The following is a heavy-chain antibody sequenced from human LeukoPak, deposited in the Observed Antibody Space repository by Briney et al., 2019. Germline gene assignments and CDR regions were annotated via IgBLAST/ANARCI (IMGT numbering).Heavy chain of an antibody. Sequence: GGSLRPSCAASGFTFSNAWMNWVRQAPGKGLEWVGRVKSKADGGTTEYAAPVKGRFTISRDDSKNTLYLQMNSLKTEDAAVYYCTTGDSSSPLGGQGTLVTVSS. D-gene: IGHD3-22*01. CDR2: VKSKADGGTT. J-gene: IGHJ4*02. CDR1: GFTFSNAW. V-gene: IGHV3-15*01. CDR3: TTGDSSSPL.